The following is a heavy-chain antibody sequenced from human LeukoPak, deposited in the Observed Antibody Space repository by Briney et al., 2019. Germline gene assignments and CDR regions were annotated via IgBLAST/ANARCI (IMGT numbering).Heavy chain of an antibody. CDR1: GGSIGSYY. Sequence: SETLSLTCTVSGGSIGSYYWSWIRQPPGKGLEWIGYIYYSGSTNYNPSLKSRVTISVDTSKNQFSLKLSSVTAADTAVYYCARTERWLQPYGMDVWGQGTTVTVSS. J-gene: IGHJ6*02. D-gene: IGHD5-24*01. CDR3: ARTERWLQPYGMDV. CDR2: IYYSGST. V-gene: IGHV4-59*08.